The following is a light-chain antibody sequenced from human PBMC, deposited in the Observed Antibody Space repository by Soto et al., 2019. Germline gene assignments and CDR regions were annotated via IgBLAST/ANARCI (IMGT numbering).Light chain of an antibody. J-gene: IGKJ3*01. V-gene: IGKV3-20*01. Sequence: ENVLTQSPGTLSLSPGETLTLSCRASESVRVNSFAWYHQRPGQAPRLLIHGASNRATGVPERFRGSGSGTDFTLTISRVEPEDFGVYYCQQYATTPFTFGPGTKVDIK. CDR3: QQYATTPFT. CDR2: GAS. CDR1: ESVRVNS.